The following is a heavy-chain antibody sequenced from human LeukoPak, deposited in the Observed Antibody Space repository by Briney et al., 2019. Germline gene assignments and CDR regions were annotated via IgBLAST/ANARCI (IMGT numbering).Heavy chain of an antibody. CDR1: GGSISSGSNY. D-gene: IGHD2-2*01. Sequence: SQTLSLTCTVSGGSISSGSNYWSWIRQPAGKGLEWIGRIYTSGSTNYNPSLKSRVTISVDTSKNQFSLKLSSVTAADTAVYYCARASPPRYCSSTSCYHLVRHAFDIWGQGTMVTVSS. V-gene: IGHV4-61*02. CDR3: ARASPPRYCSSTSCYHLVRHAFDI. CDR2: IYTSGST. J-gene: IGHJ3*02.